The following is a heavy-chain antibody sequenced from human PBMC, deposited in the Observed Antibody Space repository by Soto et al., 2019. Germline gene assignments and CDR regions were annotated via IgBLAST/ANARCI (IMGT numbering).Heavy chain of an antibody. D-gene: IGHD3-3*01. CDR2: INPSGGST. J-gene: IGHJ5*02. Sequence: ASVTASCKSSGDTITSYYIHWVRQAPGQGLEWKGIINPSGGSTSYAQKFQGRVTMTRDTSTSTVYMELSSLRSEGTAVYYCASGARITIFGVVIKPRNSFDPWGQGTLVTVSS. V-gene: IGHV1-46*03. CDR1: GDTITSYY. CDR3: ASGARITIFGVVIKPRNSFDP.